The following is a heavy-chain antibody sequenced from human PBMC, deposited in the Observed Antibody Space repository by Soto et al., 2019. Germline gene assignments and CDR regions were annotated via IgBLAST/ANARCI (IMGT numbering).Heavy chain of an antibody. CDR2: ITTDKGKT. CDR1: GYTFTSYG. V-gene: IGHV1-18*01. J-gene: IGHJ4*02. Sequence: QVQLVQSGPEVKKPGASVKVSCKTSGYTFTSYGISWVRQAPGQGLEWMGWITTDKGKTTYAQKFQGRVTMTTDTSTSTAYMELRSLRSDDTAVYYCATRSPAFDCWGQGTLATVSS. CDR3: ATRSPAFDC.